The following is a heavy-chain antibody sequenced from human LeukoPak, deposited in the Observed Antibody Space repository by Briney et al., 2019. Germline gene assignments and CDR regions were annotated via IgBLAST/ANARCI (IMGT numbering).Heavy chain of an antibody. CDR3: VREGAVPGIDP. J-gene: IGHJ5*02. D-gene: IGHD3-16*01. CDR1: GYSITSGFS. CDR2: ISYYGST. V-gene: IGHV4-38-2*02. Sequence: SETLSLTCAVSGYSITSGFSWGWIRQPPGKGLEWIAAISYYGSTNYQSILQSRLTISRDTSKNEFSLRPTSVTASDTAVYYCVREGAVPGIDPWGQGTLVTVSS.